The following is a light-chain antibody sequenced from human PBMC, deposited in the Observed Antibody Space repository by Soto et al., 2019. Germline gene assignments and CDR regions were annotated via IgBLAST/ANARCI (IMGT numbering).Light chain of an antibody. CDR3: FSYAGSNIYV. CDR2: DVS. Sequence: QSALTQPPSASGSPGQSVTISCTGTSNDVGAYNFVSWYQQHPGKAPKLMIYDVSKRPSGAPDRFSGSKSGNTASLTVSGLQAEDEADYYCFSYAGSNIYVFGTGTKLTVL. J-gene: IGLJ1*01. V-gene: IGLV2-8*01. CDR1: SNDVGAYNF.